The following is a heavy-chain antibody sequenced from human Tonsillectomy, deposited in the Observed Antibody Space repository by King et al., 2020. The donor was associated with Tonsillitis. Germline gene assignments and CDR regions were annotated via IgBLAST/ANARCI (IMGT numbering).Heavy chain of an antibody. Sequence: VQLVESGGGLVKPGGSLRLCCAASGFTFSDYYMSWIRQAPGKGLEWLSYMSSRGSTIYYADSVKGRFTISRDNAKKSLYLQMNSLRAEDTAVYYCARDVHGSRIYFHVDAFDIWGQGTMVTVSS. V-gene: IGHV3-11*01. CDR1: GFTFSDYY. CDR3: ARDVHGSRIYFHVDAFDI. J-gene: IGHJ3*02. D-gene: IGHD3-10*01. CDR2: MSSRGSTI.